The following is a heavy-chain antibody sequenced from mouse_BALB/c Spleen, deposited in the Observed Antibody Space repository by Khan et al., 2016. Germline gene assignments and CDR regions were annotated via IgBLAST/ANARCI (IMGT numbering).Heavy chain of an antibody. V-gene: IGHV3-2*02. D-gene: IGHD2-14*01. J-gene: IGHJ2*01. CDR3: ASDPVGPTGFDY. Sequence: EVQLQESGPGLVKPSQSLSLTCTVTGYSITSDYAWNWIRQFPGNKLEWMGYITYSGSPSYNPSLKSRISITRDTSKNQFFLQLNSVTTEDTATYYCASDPVGPTGFDYWGQGTTLTVSS. CDR2: ITYSGSP. CDR1: GYSITSDYA.